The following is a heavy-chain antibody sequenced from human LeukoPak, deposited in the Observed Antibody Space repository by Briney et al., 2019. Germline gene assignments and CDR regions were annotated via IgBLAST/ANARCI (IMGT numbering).Heavy chain of an antibody. J-gene: IGHJ4*02. CDR3: ARDDYGFDY. V-gene: IGHV4-39*02. D-gene: IGHD4-17*01. CDR2: IYYSGST. Sequence: SETLSLTCTVSVGSISSSSYYWGWIRQPPGKGLEWIGSIYYSGSTYYNPSLKSRVTISVDTSENQFSLNLSSVTAADTAVYYCARDDYGFDYWGQGTLVTVSS. CDR1: VGSISSSSYY.